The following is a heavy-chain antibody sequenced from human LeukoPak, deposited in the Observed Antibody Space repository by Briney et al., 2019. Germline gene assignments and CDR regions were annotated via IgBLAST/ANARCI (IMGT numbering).Heavy chain of an antibody. CDR3: ARDLPGSSSTDDAFDV. CDR1: GFTVSNNY. V-gene: IGHV3-53*01. Sequence: PGGSLRLSCAASGFTVSNNYMSWVRQAPGKGLEWVSLIYSHGTTLYADSVKGRFTISRDNSKNTLYLQMNSLRAEDTAVYYCARDLPGSSSTDDAFDVWGQGTMVTVSS. CDR2: IYSHGTT. J-gene: IGHJ3*01. D-gene: IGHD6-13*01.